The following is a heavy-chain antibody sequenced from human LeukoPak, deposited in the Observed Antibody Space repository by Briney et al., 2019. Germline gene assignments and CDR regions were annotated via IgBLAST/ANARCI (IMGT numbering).Heavy chain of an antibody. CDR2: INPDGSAK. J-gene: IGHJ4*02. D-gene: IGHD1-1*01. Sequence: PGGSLRLSCAASGFIFSNNWMSWVRQAPGKGLEWVASINPDGSAKYHVDSVKGRFTISRDNAKKSLSLQMDALRAEDTAVYFCAKLLGTATRYDSWGLGTLVMVSS. CDR1: GFIFSNNW. CDR3: AKLLGTATRYDS. V-gene: IGHV3-7*01.